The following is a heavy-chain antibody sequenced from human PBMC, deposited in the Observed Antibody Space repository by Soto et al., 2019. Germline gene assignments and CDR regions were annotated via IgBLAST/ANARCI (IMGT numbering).Heavy chain of an antibody. CDR3: ARDRVAGRSVRDGFEM. V-gene: IGHV3-48*03. CDR2: IGSSGTTI. J-gene: IGHJ3*02. CDR1: GFTFSYYE. D-gene: IGHD3-3*01. Sequence: EEQLVESGGGLVQPGGSLRLSCAASGFTFSYYEMNWVRQAPGKGLEWLSYIGSSGTTIYYADSVKGRFIISRDNAKSSMYLRMNSLRVEDTAVYYCARDRVAGRSVRDGFEMWGQGTRVNVSS.